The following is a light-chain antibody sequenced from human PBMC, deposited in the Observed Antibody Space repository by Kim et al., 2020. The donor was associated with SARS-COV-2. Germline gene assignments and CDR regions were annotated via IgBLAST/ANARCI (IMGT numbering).Light chain of an antibody. CDR1: SRNIGSYNF. J-gene: IGLJ2*01. CDR2: DVS. CDR3: FSYSSTSTLV. Sequence: GQSTTITCTGTSRNIGSYNFVSWYQQHPGKVPKLIIYDVSDRPSGISTRFSGSKSGNTASLTISGLQAEDEADYYCFSYSSTSTLVFGGGTQLTVL. V-gene: IGLV2-14*03.